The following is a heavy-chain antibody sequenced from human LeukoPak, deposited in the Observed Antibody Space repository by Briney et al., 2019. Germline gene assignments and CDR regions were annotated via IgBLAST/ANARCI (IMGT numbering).Heavy chain of an antibody. Sequence: GGSVSLFCAASGFIFSSYAMRWVRQAPGEGLVWVSSSSGSGGSTYYADCMKGRFTFYRDNCMNTLHIQMNSLKAADTSLYYRAKGLGVNYFDYWGQGTLVTASS. CDR1: GFIFSSYA. CDR3: AKGLGVNYFDY. J-gene: IGHJ4*02. V-gene: IGHV3-23*01. CDR2: SSGSGGST. D-gene: IGHD3-9*01.